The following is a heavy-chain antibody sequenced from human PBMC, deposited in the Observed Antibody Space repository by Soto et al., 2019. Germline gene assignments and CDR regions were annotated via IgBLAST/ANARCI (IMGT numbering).Heavy chain of an antibody. CDR1: GGTFSSYT. D-gene: IGHD3-10*01. Sequence: QVQLVQSGAEVKKPGSSVKVSCKASGGTFSSYTISWVRQAPGQGLEWMGRIIPILGIANYAQKFQGRVTITADKSTSTAYMELSSLRSEDTAVYYCASGSMVRGVMVHWGQGTLFTVSS. J-gene: IGHJ4*02. CDR2: IIPILGIA. V-gene: IGHV1-69*02. CDR3: ASGSMVRGVMVH.